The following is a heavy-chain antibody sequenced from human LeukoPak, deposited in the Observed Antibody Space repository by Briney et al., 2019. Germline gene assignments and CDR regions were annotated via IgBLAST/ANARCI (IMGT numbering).Heavy chain of an antibody. D-gene: IGHD5-24*01. Sequence: SETLSLTCTVSGGSISSYYWSWIRQPPGKGLEWIGYIYYSGSTNYNPSLKSRVTISVDTSKNQFSLKLSSVTAADTAVYYCARCGYNRPQWFDPLGQGTLVTVSS. CDR2: IYYSGST. J-gene: IGHJ5*02. V-gene: IGHV4-59*01. CDR1: GGSISSYY. CDR3: ARCGYNRPQWFDP.